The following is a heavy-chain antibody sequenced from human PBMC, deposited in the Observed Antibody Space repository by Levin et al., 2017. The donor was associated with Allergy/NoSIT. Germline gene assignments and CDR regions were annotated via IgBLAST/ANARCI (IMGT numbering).Heavy chain of an antibody. CDR2: IYYSGST. J-gene: IGHJ6*02. CDR1: GGSISSSSYY. CDR3: ARHGGYSYASHGMDV. V-gene: IGHV4-39*01. D-gene: IGHD5-18*01. Sequence: SETLSLTCTVSGGSISSSSYYWGWIRQPPGKGLEWIGSIYYSGSTYYNPSLKSRVTISVDTSKNQFSLKLSSVTAADTAVYYCARHGGYSYASHGMDVWGQGTTVTVSS.